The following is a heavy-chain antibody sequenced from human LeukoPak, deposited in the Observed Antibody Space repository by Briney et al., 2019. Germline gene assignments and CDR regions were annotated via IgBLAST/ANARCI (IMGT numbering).Heavy chain of an antibody. Sequence: SETLSLTCTVSGDSATSGYWSWIRQPPGKGLEWIGYIYDSGITDYNPSLKSRLTISVDTSNNQFSLNLSSVTAADTAVYYCAGRGHRYSRDWGQGILVTVSS. J-gene: IGHJ1*01. CDR2: IYDSGIT. V-gene: IGHV4-4*09. CDR3: AGRGHRYSRD. D-gene: IGHD2-15*01. CDR1: GDSATSGY.